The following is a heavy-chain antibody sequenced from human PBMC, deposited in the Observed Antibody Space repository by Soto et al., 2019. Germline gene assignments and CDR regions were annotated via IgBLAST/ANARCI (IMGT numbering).Heavy chain of an antibody. CDR1: GFTFSTYA. Sequence: PGGSLRLSCAASGFTFSTYAMTWVRQAPGKGLEWVSAISASGGSTYYADSVKGRFTISRDNSKNTLYLQMDSLRVEDTAVYYCGAVGFPSSYCYLLNSWGQGTLVTVSS. J-gene: IGHJ4*02. CDR2: ISASGGST. V-gene: IGHV3-23*01. CDR3: GAVGFPSSYCYLLNS. D-gene: IGHD3-16*02.